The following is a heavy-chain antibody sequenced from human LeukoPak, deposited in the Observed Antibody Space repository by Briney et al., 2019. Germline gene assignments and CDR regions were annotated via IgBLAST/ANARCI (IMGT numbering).Heavy chain of an antibody. CDR3: ARYVDTAMVSDY. CDR2: INHSGST. J-gene: IGHJ4*02. D-gene: IGHD5-18*01. CDR1: GGSFSGYY. Sequence: SETLSLTCAVYGGSFSGYYWSWIRQPPGKGLEWIGEINHSGSTNYNPSLKSRVTISVDTSKNQFSRKLSSVTAADTAVYYCARYVDTAMVSDYWGEGTLVTVSS. V-gene: IGHV4-34*01.